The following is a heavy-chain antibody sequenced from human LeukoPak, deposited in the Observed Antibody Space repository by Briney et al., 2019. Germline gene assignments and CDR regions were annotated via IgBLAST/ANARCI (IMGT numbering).Heavy chain of an antibody. CDR3: ATRPTVSFSPHYYYYGMDV. V-gene: IGHV4-59*08. J-gene: IGHJ6*04. CDR2: IYYSGST. CDR1: GGFMSRYY. Sequence: SETLSLTCTVSGGFMSRYYWRWMRQPPGKGLEWIGYIYYSGSTNYNPSLKSRVTISVDTTKNQFSMKLGSVTAADTAVYYCATRPTVSFSPHYYYYGMDVWGKGTRSTVSS.